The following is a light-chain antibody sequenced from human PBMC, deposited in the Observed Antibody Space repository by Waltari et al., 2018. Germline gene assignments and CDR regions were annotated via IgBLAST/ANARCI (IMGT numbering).Light chain of an antibody. J-gene: IGLJ2*01. CDR3: QSFDNMLSGGVV. CDR2: GNN. CDR1: TSNIAAGHD. Sequence: QSVLTQPPSVSGTPGQRVTISCSGSTSNIAAGHDVHWYHHLPGTAPKRLIYGNNKRPSGVPDRFSGSKSGTSASLAITGLQADDEADYFCQSFDNMLSGGVVFGGGTKLAVL. V-gene: IGLV1-40*01.